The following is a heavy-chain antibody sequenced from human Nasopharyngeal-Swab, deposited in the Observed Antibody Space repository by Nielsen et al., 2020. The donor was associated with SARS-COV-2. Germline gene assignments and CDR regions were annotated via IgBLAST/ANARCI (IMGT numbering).Heavy chain of an antibody. CDR3: AREEVTTGAFDI. Sequence: RGSLRLSCAASGFTFSSYDMHWVRQATGKGLEWVSAIGTAGDTYYPGSVKGRFTISRENAKNSLYLQMNSLRAGDTAVYYCAREEVTTGAFDIWGQGTMVTVSS. J-gene: IGHJ3*02. V-gene: IGHV3-13*01. CDR1: GFTFSSYD. D-gene: IGHD4-17*01. CDR2: IGTAGDT.